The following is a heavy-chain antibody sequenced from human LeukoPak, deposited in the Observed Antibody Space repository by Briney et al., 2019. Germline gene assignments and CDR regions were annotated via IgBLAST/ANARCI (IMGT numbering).Heavy chain of an antibody. J-gene: IGHJ4*02. D-gene: IGHD3-16*01. CDR3: VRDLILVWTPGDDFDF. CDR1: GFAFSAYW. V-gene: IGHV3-74*01. Sequence: RGSLRLSCAASGFAFSAYWMHWVRQAPGKGLEWVSRINEDATTITYADSVKGRFIISRDNSKKSLYLQMNNLRAEDTAVYYCVRDLILVWTPGDDFDFWGQGPLVLVSS. CDR2: INEDATTI.